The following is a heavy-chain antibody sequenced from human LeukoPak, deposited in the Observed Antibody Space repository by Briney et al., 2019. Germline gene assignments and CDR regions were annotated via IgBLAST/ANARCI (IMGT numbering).Heavy chain of an antibody. CDR2: INPSGGST. CDR3: ARESLSGSYYYYYGMDV. Sequence: ASVKVSCKASGYTFTSYYMHCVRQAPGQGLEWMVIINPSGGSTSYAQKFQGRVTMTRDTSTSTVYMELSSLRSEDTAVYYCARESLSGSYYYYYGMDVWGQGTTVTVSS. J-gene: IGHJ6*02. D-gene: IGHD1-26*01. CDR1: GYTFTSYY. V-gene: IGHV1-46*01.